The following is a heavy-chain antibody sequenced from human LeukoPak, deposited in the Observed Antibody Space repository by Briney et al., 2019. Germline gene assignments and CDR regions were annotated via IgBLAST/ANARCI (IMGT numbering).Heavy chain of an antibody. J-gene: IGHJ4*02. CDR1: GYSFTSYW. D-gene: IGHD5-18*01. CDR2: INPSDSYT. V-gene: IGHV5-10-1*01. CDR3: ARRRYSYGPRACDY. Sequence: GGSLKIFCRGSGYSFTSYWISWVRQMPGEGLEWMGRINPSDSYTNYSPSFQGHVTISADKSISTAYLQWSSLKASNTAMYYCARRRYSYGPRACDYWGQGTLVTVSS.